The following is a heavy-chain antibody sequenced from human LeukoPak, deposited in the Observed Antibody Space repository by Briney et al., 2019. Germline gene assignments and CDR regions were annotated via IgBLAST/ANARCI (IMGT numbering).Heavy chain of an antibody. V-gene: IGHV3-15*01. Sequence: KPSGTLSLTCAVSGGSISSPHWWSWVRQPPGKGLEWIGRMKSESDGGTIDYAAPVTGRFTLSRDDSSNTLYLQMTSLKTEDTAVYYCTTSNYKYDSGSRPVEFWGQGTQVMVSS. CDR2: MKSESDGGTI. CDR3: TTSNYKYDSGSRPVEF. J-gene: IGHJ4*02. D-gene: IGHD3-10*01. CDR1: GGSISSPHW.